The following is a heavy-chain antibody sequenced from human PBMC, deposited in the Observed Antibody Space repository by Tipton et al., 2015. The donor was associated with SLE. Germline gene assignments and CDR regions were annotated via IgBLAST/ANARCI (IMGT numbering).Heavy chain of an antibody. CDR1: GGSFSSHY. J-gene: IGHJ4*02. CDR3: ARGLDSNWDYGDYFDY. CDR2: IYYSGST. Sequence: TLSLTCAVYGGSFSSHYWSWIRQPPGKGLEWIGYIYYSGSTNYNPSLKSRVTMSVDTSKNQFSLKLSSVTAADTAVYYCARGLDSNWDYGDYFDYWGQGTLVTVSS. V-gene: IGHV4-59*11. D-gene: IGHD4-17*01.